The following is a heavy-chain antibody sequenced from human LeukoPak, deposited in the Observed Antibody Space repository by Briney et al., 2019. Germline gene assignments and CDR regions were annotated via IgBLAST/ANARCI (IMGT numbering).Heavy chain of an antibody. CDR3: TRFLATGYTPSFAEGYMDV. V-gene: IGHV3-49*03. Sequence: PGGSLRLFCTASGFTFGASAMSWFRQAPGKGLEWVGFIRSKAYGGTTEYAASVKARFIISRNDSKTITYLQMTTPKTDDKAGSYCTRFLATGYTPSFAEGYMDVWGKGTTVTVSS. D-gene: IGHD3-9*01. CDR2: IRSKAYGGTT. J-gene: IGHJ6*03. CDR1: GFTFGASA.